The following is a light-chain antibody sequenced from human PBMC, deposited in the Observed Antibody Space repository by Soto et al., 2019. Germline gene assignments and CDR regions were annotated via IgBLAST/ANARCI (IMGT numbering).Light chain of an antibody. V-gene: IGKV3-11*01. CDR3: QQRSNWPLT. J-gene: IGKJ4*01. CDR1: ESVSTY. Sequence: EIVLTQSPATLSLSPGERATLSCRASESVSTYLAWYQQKPGQAPRLLMYDASNRVAGIPGRFSGSGSGTDFTLTIRGLEPEDFAVYYCQQRSNWPLTFAGGTKVDIK. CDR2: DAS.